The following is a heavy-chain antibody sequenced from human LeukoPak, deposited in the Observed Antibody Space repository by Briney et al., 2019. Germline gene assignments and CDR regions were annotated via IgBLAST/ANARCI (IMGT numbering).Heavy chain of an antibody. CDR3: ASLSLGHY. Sequence: GGSLRLSCAASGFTVSNNYMSWARQAPGKGLEWVSVIYSGGSTYYADSVKGRFTISRDTSKNTLSLQMNSLRAEDTAVYYCASLSLGHYWGQGTLVTVSS. D-gene: IGHD6-6*01. V-gene: IGHV3-53*01. J-gene: IGHJ4*02. CDR2: IYSGGST. CDR1: GFTVSNNY.